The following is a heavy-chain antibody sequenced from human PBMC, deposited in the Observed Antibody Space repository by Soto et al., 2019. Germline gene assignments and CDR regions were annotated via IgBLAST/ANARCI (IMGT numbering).Heavy chain of an antibody. J-gene: IGHJ6*02. V-gene: IGHV1-46*01. CDR1: GFRFSDYY. CDR3: ARASLTIFGAPYGMDV. D-gene: IGHD3-3*01. CDR2: INPSGDTT. Sequence: EASVKVSCKASGFRFSDYYMHWVRQAPGQGLEWMGIINPSGDTTNYAQKFQGRVTITRDTSTSTVYLDLSSLRSDDTAVYYCARASLTIFGAPYGMDVWGQGTSVTVSS.